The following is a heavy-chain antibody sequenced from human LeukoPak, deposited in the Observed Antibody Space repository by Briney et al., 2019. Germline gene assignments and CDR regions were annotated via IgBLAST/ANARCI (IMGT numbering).Heavy chain of an antibody. CDR2: INWNGGSI. CDR3: ARDRGYDSSGHYYYYYMDV. Sequence: GGSLRLSCAASGFTFDDYGMTWVRQAPGKGLEWVSGINWNGGSIGYADSVKGRFTISRDNAKKSLYLQMNSLRAEDTALYHCARDRGYDSSGHYYYYYMDVSGKGTTVTVSS. D-gene: IGHD3-22*01. J-gene: IGHJ6*03. V-gene: IGHV3-20*01. CDR1: GFTFDDYG.